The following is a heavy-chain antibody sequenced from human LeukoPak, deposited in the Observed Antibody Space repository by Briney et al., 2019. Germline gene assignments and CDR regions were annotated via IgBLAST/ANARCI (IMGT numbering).Heavy chain of an antibody. J-gene: IGHJ4*02. CDR2: IKSKTDGGTT. CDR1: GFTFSNAW. V-gene: IGHV3-15*01. Sequence: PGGSLRLSCAASGFTFSNAWMSWVRQAPGKGLEWVGRIKSKTDGGTTDYAAPVKGRFTISRDDSKNTLYLQMNSLKTEDTAVYYCTTATLWFGELSCHYWGQGTLVTVSS. D-gene: IGHD3-10*01. CDR3: TTATLWFGELSCHY.